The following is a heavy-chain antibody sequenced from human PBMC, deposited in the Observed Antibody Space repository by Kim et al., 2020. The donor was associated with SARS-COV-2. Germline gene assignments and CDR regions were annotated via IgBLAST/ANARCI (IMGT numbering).Heavy chain of an antibody. J-gene: IGHJ6*02. V-gene: IGHV3-49*03. D-gene: IGHD1-1*01. CDR2: IRSKAYGGTT. CDR1: GFTFGDYA. Sequence: GGSLRLSCTASGFTFGDYAMSWFRQAPGKGLEWVGFIRSKAYGGTTEYAASVKGRFTISRDDSKSIAYLQMNSLKTEDTAVYYCTSWRGNGGMDVWGQGTTVTVSS. CDR3: TSWRGNGGMDV.